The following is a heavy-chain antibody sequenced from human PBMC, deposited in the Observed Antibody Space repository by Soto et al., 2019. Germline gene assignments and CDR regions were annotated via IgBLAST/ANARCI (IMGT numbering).Heavy chain of an antibody. CDR1: GFTFSSYS. D-gene: IGHD3-9*01. J-gene: IGHJ4*02. V-gene: IGHV3-21*01. CDR2: ISSSSSYI. Sequence: EVQLVESGGGLVKPGGSLRRSCAASGFTFSSYSMNWVRQAPGKGLEWVSSISSSSSYIYYADSVKGRFTISRDNAKNSLYLQINSLRAEDTAVYYCAREEPRHLTTNYYLDYWGQGTLVTVSS. CDR3: AREEPRHLTTNYYLDY.